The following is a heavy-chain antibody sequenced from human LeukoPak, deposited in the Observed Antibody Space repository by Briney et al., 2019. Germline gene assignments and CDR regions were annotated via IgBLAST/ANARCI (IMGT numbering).Heavy chain of an antibody. V-gene: IGHV5-51*01. CDR2: IYTGDSDT. Sequence: GESLQISCQGSGYCFTSYWIGWVRQMPGQGLEWMGVIYTGDSDTRYSPSFQGQVTISADKSNSTAYLQWSSLKASDTAMYYCARRLATITPFDFWGQGTLVTVSS. D-gene: IGHD5-24*01. CDR3: ARRLATITPFDF. J-gene: IGHJ4*02. CDR1: GYCFTSYW.